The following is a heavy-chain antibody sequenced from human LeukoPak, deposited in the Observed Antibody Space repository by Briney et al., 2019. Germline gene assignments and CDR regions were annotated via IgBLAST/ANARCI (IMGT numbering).Heavy chain of an antibody. V-gene: IGHV1-46*01. D-gene: IGHD5-18*01. Sequence: GASVKVSCKASGYTFTSYYMHWVRQAPGQGLEWMGIINPSGGSTSYAQKFQGRVTMTRDMSTSTVYMELSSLRSEDTAVYYCARDRGYSYGYYYYYYMDVWGKGTTVTISS. CDR1: GYTFTSYY. CDR3: ARDRGYSYGYYYYYYMDV. J-gene: IGHJ6*03. CDR2: INPSGGST.